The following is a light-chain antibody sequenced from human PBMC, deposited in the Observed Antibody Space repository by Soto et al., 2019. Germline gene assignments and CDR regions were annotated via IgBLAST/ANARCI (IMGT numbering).Light chain of an antibody. J-gene: IGLJ1*01. CDR1: SSEVGAYDY. Sequence: QSALTQPASVSWSPGQSITISCTGTSSEVGAYDYVSWYQQHPDKAHKLMIYEVSNRPSGVSNRFSGSKSVNTATLTISGLQADDEADYYYSSYTSSSTRVFGTGTKVTVL. CDR3: SSYTSSSTRV. V-gene: IGLV2-14*03. CDR2: EVS.